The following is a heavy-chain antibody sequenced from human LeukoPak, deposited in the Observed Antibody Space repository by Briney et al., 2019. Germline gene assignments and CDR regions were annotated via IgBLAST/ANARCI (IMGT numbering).Heavy chain of an antibody. Sequence: SETLSLTCAVSGYSISSGYYWGWIRQPPGKGLEWIGSIYHSGSTYYNPSLKSRVTISVDTSKNQFSLKLSSVTAADTAVYYCARELLGLELLAFDYWGQGTLVTVSS. V-gene: IGHV4-38-2*02. CDR2: IYHSGST. D-gene: IGHD1-7*01. CDR3: ARELLGLELLAFDY. CDR1: GYSISSGYY. J-gene: IGHJ4*02.